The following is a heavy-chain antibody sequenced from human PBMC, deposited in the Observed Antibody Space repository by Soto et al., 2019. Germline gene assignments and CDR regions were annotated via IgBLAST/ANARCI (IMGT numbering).Heavy chain of an antibody. Sequence: SETLSLTCAVYGGSFSGYYWSWIRQPPGKGLEWIGEINHSGSTNYNPSLKSRVTISVDTSKNQFSLKLSSVTAADTAVYYCASSTIFGVVDNFDYWGQGTLVTVSS. CDR1: GGSFSGYY. CDR3: ASSTIFGVVDNFDY. V-gene: IGHV4-34*01. D-gene: IGHD3-3*01. CDR2: INHSGST. J-gene: IGHJ4*02.